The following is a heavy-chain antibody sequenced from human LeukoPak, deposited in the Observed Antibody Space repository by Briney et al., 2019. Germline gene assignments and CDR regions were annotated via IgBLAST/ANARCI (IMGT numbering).Heavy chain of an antibody. D-gene: IGHD5-24*01. CDR3: ARQGEDGYNYYFDY. V-gene: IGHV4-4*02. CDR2: IYHSGST. CDR1: GGSISSSNW. J-gene: IGHJ4*02. Sequence: SETLSLTCAVSGGSISSSNWWSWVRQPPGKGLEWIGEIYHSGSTNYNPSLKSRVTISVDKSKNQFSLKLSSVTAADTAVYYCARQGEDGYNYYFDYWGQGTLVTVSS.